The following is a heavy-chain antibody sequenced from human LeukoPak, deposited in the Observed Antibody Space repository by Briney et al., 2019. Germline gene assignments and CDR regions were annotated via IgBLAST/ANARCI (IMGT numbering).Heavy chain of an antibody. CDR3: ARDSDSSGYSPFDI. D-gene: IGHD3-22*01. J-gene: IGHJ3*02. CDR1: GFTVSSNY. CDR2: IYSGGST. Sequence: GGSLRLSXAASGFTVSSNYMSWVRQAPGKGLEWVSVIYSGGSTYYADSVKGRFTISRDNSKNTLYLQMNSLRAEDTAVYYCARDSDSSGYSPFDIWGQGTMVTVSS. V-gene: IGHV3-53*01.